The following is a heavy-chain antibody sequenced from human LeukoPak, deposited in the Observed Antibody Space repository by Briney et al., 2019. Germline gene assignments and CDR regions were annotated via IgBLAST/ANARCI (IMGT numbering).Heavy chain of an antibody. CDR2: IDFSGSTI. J-gene: IGHJ6*03. CDR1: GFTFSSYE. CDR3: AKGKVPGYYYYMDV. Sequence: GGSLRLSCAASGFTFSSYEMNWVRQAPGKGLEWVAYIDFSGSTIYHADSVKGRFTISRDNSKNTLYLQMNSLRAEDTAVYYCAKGKVPGYYYYMDVWGKGTTVTISS. V-gene: IGHV3-48*03. D-gene: IGHD3-10*01.